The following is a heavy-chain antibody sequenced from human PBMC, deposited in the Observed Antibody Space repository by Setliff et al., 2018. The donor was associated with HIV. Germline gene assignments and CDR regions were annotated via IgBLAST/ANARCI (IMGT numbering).Heavy chain of an antibody. CDR3: SRHLGYCSTTNSC. J-gene: IGHJ4*02. CDR1: GFTVSSNY. Sequence: GGSLRLSCAASGFTVSSNYMAWVRQAPGKGLEWLSYIGSDVSIIFYGDSVKGRFTVSRDNSKNTLYLQMNSLRGEDTAVYYCSRHLGYCSTTNSCWGQGTPVTVSS. D-gene: IGHD2-2*03. V-gene: IGHV3-48*01. CDR2: IGSDVSII.